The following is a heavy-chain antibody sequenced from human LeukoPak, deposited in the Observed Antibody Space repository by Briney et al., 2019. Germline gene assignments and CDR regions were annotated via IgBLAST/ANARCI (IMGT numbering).Heavy chain of an antibody. CDR1: DDSIRNYY. V-gene: IGHV4-59*01. CDR2: IYYSGST. D-gene: IGHD6-19*01. Sequence: SETLSLTCTVSDDSIRNYYWSWVRQPPGKGLEWVGHIYYSGSTSYNPTLKSRVTMSVDSSKNQFSLTLSSVTAAGTAVYFCAGTDLIAVAGRLDCWGQGTLVTVSS. CDR3: AGTDLIAVAGRLDC. J-gene: IGHJ4*02.